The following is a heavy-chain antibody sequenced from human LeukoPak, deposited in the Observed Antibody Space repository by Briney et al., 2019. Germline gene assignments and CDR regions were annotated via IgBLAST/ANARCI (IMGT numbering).Heavy chain of an antibody. CDR1: GFTFNDYY. CDR2: ISAGGYPI. J-gene: IGHJ4*01. CDR3: VMTAGPPTDH. Sequence: PGGSLRLSCTGSGFTFNDYYMSWVRQAPGKGLEWLSFISAGGYPIYYADSVRGRFTISRDTAKNSLYLQMNSLRVEDTAVYYCVMTAGPPTDHWDQGALVTVSS. V-gene: IGHV3-11*04.